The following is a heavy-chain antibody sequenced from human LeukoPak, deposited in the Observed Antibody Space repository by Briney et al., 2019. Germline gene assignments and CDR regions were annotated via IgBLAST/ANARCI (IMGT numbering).Heavy chain of an antibody. D-gene: IGHD2-2*01. V-gene: IGHV3-30*18. CDR1: GFTFSSYG. CDR2: ISYDGSNK. CDR3: AKAEVPYCSSTSCPFDY. J-gene: IGHJ4*02. Sequence: GGSLRLSCAASGFTFSSYGMHWVRQAPGKGLEWVAVISYDGSNKYYADSVKGRFTISRDNSKNTLYLQMNSLRAEDTAVYYCAKAEVPYCSSTSCPFDYWGQGTLVTVSS.